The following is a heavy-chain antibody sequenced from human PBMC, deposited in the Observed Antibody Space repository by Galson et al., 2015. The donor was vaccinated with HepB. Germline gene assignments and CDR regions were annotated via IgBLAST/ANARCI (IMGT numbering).Heavy chain of an antibody. CDR3: ARGSTMIRGVLKY. CDR2: ISHSGST. CDR1: GGSFSGFY. J-gene: IGHJ4*02. V-gene: IGHV4-34*01. D-gene: IGHD3-10*01. Sequence: LSLTCAVYGGSFSGFYWNWVRQPPGKGLEWIGQISHSGSTNYDPSLKTRVTMSADTSKKQFSLNLTSVTAADTAIYYCARGSTMIRGVLKYWSQGSLVTVSS.